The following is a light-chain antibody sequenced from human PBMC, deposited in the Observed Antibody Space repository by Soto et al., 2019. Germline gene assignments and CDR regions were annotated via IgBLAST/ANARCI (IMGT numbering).Light chain of an antibody. Sequence: DIQMTQSPSTLSASVGDRVTITCRASQSVLTSLAWYQQKPGKAPKRLIYAASSLQSGVPSRFSGSGSGTEFTLTISSLQPDDIATYYCQQCHRYLTFGQGTKVDIK. V-gene: IGKV1-5*01. CDR3: QQCHRYLT. CDR1: QSVLTS. CDR2: AAS. J-gene: IGKJ1*01.